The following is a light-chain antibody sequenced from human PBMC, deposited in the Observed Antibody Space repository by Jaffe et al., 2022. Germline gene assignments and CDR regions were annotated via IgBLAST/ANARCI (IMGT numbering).Light chain of an antibody. CDR3: TSYTITRTVV. CDR2: DVS. CDR1: SSDIGVYKC. J-gene: IGLJ2*01. Sequence: QSALTQPASVSGSPGQSITISCTGTSSDIGVYKCVSWYQQHPGKAPKLMIYDVSSRPSGVSNRFSGSKSGNTASLTISGLQPEDEADYYCTSYTITRTVVFGGGTKVTVL. V-gene: IGLV2-14*03.